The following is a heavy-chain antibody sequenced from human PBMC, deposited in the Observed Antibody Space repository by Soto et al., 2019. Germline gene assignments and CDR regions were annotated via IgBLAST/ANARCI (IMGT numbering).Heavy chain of an antibody. J-gene: IGHJ4*02. V-gene: IGHV4-30-2*01. CDR1: GVSISSGGYS. D-gene: IGHD5-12*01. CDR2: IYHSGST. CDR3: ARGSSGYDYERLFDY. Sequence: PSETLSLTCAVSGVSISSGGYSWSWIRQPPGKGLEWIGYIYHSGSTYYNPSLKSRVTISVDRSKNQFSLKLSSVTAADTAVYYCARGSSGYDYERLFDYWGQGTLVTVSS.